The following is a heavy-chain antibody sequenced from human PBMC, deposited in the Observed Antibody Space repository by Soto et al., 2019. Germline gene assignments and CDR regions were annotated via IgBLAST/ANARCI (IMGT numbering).Heavy chain of an antibody. CDR1: GDSISSGAYY. Sequence: SETLSLTCTVSGDSISSGAYYWSWIRQHPGKGLEWIGYIYYTGSTYYNPSLKSRVTISVDTSKNQFSLKLNSVTAADTAVYSCARENLCTDGVCYSPRWLDPWGQGTLVTVSS. J-gene: IGHJ5*02. CDR2: IYYTGST. CDR3: ARENLCTDGVCYSPRWLDP. V-gene: IGHV4-31*03. D-gene: IGHD2-8*01.